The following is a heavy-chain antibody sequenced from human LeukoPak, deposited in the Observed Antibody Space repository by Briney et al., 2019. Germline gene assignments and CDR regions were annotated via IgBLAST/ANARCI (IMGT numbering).Heavy chain of an antibody. CDR1: GGSFSGYY. CDR3: ARQRDYYGPGSPYYFDY. D-gene: IGHD3-10*01. V-gene: IGHV4-59*10. J-gene: IGHJ4*02. CDR2: IYTSGST. Sequence: SETLSLTCAVYGGSFSGYYWSWIRQPPGKGLEWIGRIYTSGSTNYNPSLKSRVTISVDTSKNQFSLKLSSVTAADTAVYYCARQRDYYGPGSPYYFDYWGQGTLVTVSS.